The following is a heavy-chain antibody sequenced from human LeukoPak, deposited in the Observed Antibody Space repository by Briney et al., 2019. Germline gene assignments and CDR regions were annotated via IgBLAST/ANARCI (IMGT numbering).Heavy chain of an antibody. J-gene: IGHJ2*01. Sequence: GGSLRLSCAASGFTFSTYSMNWVRLAPGKGLEWVSSTEPGTGSIADPVQGRFTISRDNAHNSLYLQMNSLRVEDTAVHYCARDYRDAYGYRYFDLWGRGTLVTVSS. CDR1: GFTFSTYS. CDR3: ARDYRDAYGYRYFDL. V-gene: IGHV3-21*01. CDR2: TEPGTGS. D-gene: IGHD3-10*01.